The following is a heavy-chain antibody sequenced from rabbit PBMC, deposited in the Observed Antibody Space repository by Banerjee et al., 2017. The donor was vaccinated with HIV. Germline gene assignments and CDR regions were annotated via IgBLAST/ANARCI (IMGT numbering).Heavy chain of an antibody. Sequence: QSLEESGGDLVKPGASLTLTCTASGFTVSSTYYMCWVRQAPGKGLELIACIYIGDGSTYYASWVNGRFSISRSTSLNTVTLQMTSLTAADTATYFCARDFSGVSLWGPGTLVTVS. CDR2: IYIGDGST. V-gene: IGHV1S43*01. CDR1: GFTVSSTYY. CDR3: ARDFSGVSL. J-gene: IGHJ4*01. D-gene: IGHD1-1*01.